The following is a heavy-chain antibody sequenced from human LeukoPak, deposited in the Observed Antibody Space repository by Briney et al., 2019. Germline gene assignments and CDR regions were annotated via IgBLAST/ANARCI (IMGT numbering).Heavy chain of an antibody. V-gene: IGHV3-48*01. CDR2: ISSSSSTI. D-gene: IGHD3-22*01. Sequence: GGSLRLSCAASGFTFSSYGMNWVRQAPGKGLEWVSYISSSSSTIYYADSVKGRFTISRDNAKNSLYLQMNSLRAEDTAVYYCARYDSSGYYYRWFDPWGQGTLVTVSS. CDR1: GFTFSSYG. J-gene: IGHJ5*02. CDR3: ARYDSSGYYYRWFDP.